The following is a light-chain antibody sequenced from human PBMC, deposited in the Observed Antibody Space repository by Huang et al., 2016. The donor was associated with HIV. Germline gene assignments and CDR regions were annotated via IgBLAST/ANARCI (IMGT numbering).Light chain of an antibody. CDR3: QKFNEA. Sequence: DIQMTQSPSSLSASVGDRVTITCRASRGIGNFLAWYQQKPGRVPELLIYGASTLRSGVPSRFSGSGSGRDFTLTISSLQPEDAATYYCQKFNEAFGQGTKVEIK. J-gene: IGKJ1*01. V-gene: IGKV1-27*01. CDR1: RGIGNF. CDR2: GAS.